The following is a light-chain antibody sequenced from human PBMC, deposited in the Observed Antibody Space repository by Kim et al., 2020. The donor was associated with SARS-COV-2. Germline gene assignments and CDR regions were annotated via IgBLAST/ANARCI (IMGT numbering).Light chain of an antibody. CDR3: SSYTSSSTLNWV. Sequence: QSALTQPASVSGSSGQSITISCTGTSSDVGGYNYVSWYQQHPGKAPKLMIYDVSNRPSGVSNRFSGSKSGNTASLTISGLQAEDEADYYCSSYTSSSTLNWVFGGGTQLTVL. V-gene: IGLV2-14*03. CDR2: DVS. J-gene: IGLJ3*02. CDR1: SSDVGGYNY.